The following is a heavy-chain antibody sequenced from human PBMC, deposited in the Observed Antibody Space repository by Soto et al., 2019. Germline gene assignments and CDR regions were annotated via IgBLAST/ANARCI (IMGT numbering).Heavy chain of an antibody. V-gene: IGHV1-46*01. CDR2: VNPSGGHT. CDR3: ARGGHVVVVTAALDY. CDR1: GDTFTDYY. D-gene: IGHD2-21*02. J-gene: IGHJ4*02. Sequence: QVQLMQSGAEVKKPGASVKVSCKASGDTFTDYYIHWVRQAPGQGLEWMGTVNPSGGHTTYAQHFLGRVTMTRDTSTRTLYMERPSLTSDDTAIYYCARGGHVVVVTAALDYWGQGPLVTVSS.